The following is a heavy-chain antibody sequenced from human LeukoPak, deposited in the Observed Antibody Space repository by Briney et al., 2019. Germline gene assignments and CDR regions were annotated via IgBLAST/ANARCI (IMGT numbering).Heavy chain of an antibody. CDR2: ISAYNGNT. Sequence: GASVKVSCKASGYTFTSYGISWVRQAPGQGLEWMGWISAYNGNTNYAQKLQGSVTMTTDTSTSTAYMELRSLRSDDTAVYYCARGGTYGETGDAFDIWGQGTMVTVSS. J-gene: IGHJ3*02. CDR1: GYTFTSYG. D-gene: IGHD1-14*01. CDR3: ARGGTYGETGDAFDI. V-gene: IGHV1-18*01.